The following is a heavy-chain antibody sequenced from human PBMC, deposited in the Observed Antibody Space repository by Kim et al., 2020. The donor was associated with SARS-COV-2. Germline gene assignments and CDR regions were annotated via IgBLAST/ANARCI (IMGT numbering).Heavy chain of an antibody. CDR3: ASYSLFEGMDV. CDR1: GGSISSGSYY. CDR2: IYTSGST. D-gene: IGHD3-16*02. Sequence: SETLSLTCTVSGGSISSGSYYWSWIRQPAGKGLEWIGRIYTSGSTNYNPSLKSRVTISVDTSKNQFSLKLSSVTAADTAVYYCASYSLFEGMDVWGQGTTVTVSS. J-gene: IGHJ6*02. V-gene: IGHV4-61*02.